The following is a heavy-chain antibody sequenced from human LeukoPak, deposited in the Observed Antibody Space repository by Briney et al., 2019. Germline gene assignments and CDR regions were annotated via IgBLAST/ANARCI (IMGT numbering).Heavy chain of an antibody. V-gene: IGHV4-59*08. Sequence: SETLSLTCTVSGGSISSYYWSWIRQPPGKGLEWIGYIYYSGSTNYNPSLKSRVTISVDTSKNQFSLKLSSVTAADTAVYYCARRYGGNSLSMAFDIWGQGTMVTVSS. J-gene: IGHJ3*02. CDR3: ARRYGGNSLSMAFDI. D-gene: IGHD4-23*01. CDR1: GGSISSYY. CDR2: IYYSGST.